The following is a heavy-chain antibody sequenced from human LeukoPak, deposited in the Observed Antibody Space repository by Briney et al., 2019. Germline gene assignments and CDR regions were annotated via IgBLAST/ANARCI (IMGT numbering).Heavy chain of an antibody. CDR1: GFSLSTTGVG. CDR3: AHSYGTQIFDY. V-gene: IGHV2-5*02. J-gene: IGHJ4*02. Sequence: ESGPTLVNPTQTLTLTCTFSGFSLSTTGVGVGWIRQPPGKALEWLALIYWDDDKNYSPSLKRRLTITKDTSKNQVVLTMTNMDPVDTASYYCAHSYGTQIFDYWGQGTLVTVSS. D-gene: IGHD3-10*01. CDR2: IYWDDDK.